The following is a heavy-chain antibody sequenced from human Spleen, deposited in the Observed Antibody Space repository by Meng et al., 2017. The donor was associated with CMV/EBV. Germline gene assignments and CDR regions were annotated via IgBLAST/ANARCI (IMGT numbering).Heavy chain of an antibody. CDR1: GYTFTGFY. D-gene: IGHD6-13*01. V-gene: IGHV1-2*02. CDR2: INPHSGGT. Sequence: ASVKVSCKASGYTFTGFYIHWVRQAPGQGLEWMGWINPHSGGTNYEQKFQGRVTMTRDTSITTAFMEVSRLRSDDTAVYFCARVFEFRETAPGKSYGLDVWGQGTTVTVSS. J-gene: IGHJ6*02. CDR3: ARVFEFRETAPGKSYGLDV.